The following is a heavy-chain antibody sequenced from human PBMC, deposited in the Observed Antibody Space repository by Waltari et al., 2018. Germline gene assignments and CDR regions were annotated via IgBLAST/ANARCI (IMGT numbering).Heavy chain of an antibody. Sequence: VQLQESGPGLGQPSENLSLTCTVPGGFISSYCWSWIRQPAGKGLEWIGRIYTSGSTNYNPSLKSRVTMSVDTSKNQFSLKLSSVTAADTAVYYCARVDHYYGMDVWGQGTTVTVSS. J-gene: IGHJ6*02. CDR3: ARVDHYYGMDV. V-gene: IGHV4-4*07. CDR2: IYTSGST. CDR1: GGFISSYC.